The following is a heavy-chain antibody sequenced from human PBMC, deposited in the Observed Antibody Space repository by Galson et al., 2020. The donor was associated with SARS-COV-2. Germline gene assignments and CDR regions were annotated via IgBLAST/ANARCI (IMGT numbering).Heavy chain of an antibody. CDR2: TYHRGNT. D-gene: IGHD3-10*01. J-gene: IGHJ4*02. Sequence: SKTLSPPCAAPGGPNSSGGYSWTSIRQPPGQSLACLGNTYHRGNTYYNPSLKSRVTISVDRSKNQFSLKLSSVTAADTAVYYCARDAGTGAGSYIFDYWGQGTLVTVSS. V-gene: IGHV4-30-2*01. CDR3: ARDAGTGAGSYIFDY. CDR1: GGPNSSGGYS.